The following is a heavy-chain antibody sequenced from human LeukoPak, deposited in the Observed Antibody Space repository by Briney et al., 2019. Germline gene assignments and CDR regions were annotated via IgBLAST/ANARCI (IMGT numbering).Heavy chain of an antibody. V-gene: IGHV1-69*13. CDR3: ASRPDLWFGEFQPYYYYYMDV. J-gene: IGHJ6*03. Sequence: SVKVSCKASGGTFSSYAISWVRQAPGQGLEWMGGIIPIFGTANYAQEFQGRVTITADESTSTAYMELSSLRSEDTAVYYCASRPDLWFGEFQPYYYYYMDVWGKGTTVTVSS. CDR2: IIPIFGTA. D-gene: IGHD3-10*01. CDR1: GGTFSSYA.